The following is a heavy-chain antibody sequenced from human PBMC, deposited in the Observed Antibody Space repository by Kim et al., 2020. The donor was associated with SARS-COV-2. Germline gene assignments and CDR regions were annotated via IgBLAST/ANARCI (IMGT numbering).Heavy chain of an antibody. CDR1: GGSISSGDYY. Sequence: SETLSLTCTVSGGSISSGDYYWSWIRQPPGKGLEWIGYIYYSGSTYYNPSLKRRVTISVDTSKNQFSLKLSSVTAADTAVYYCARARITMIVVVQELDYWGQGTLVPVSS. V-gene: IGHV4-30-4*01. D-gene: IGHD3-22*01. J-gene: IGHJ4*02. CDR2: IYYSGST. CDR3: ARARITMIVVVQELDY.